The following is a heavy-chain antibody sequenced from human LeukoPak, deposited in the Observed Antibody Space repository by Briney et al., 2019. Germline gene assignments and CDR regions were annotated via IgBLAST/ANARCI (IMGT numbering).Heavy chain of an antibody. V-gene: IGHV1-2*02. CDR2: INPNSGGT. CDR1: GYTFTGYY. D-gene: IGHD6-13*01. J-gene: IGHJ4*02. Sequence: GASVKVSCKASGYTFTGYYMHRVRQAPGQGLEWMGWINPNSGGTNYAQKFQGRVTMTRDTSISTAYMELSRLRSDDTAVYYCARGFLLVPASLGYWGQGTLVTVSS. CDR3: ARGFLLVPASLGY.